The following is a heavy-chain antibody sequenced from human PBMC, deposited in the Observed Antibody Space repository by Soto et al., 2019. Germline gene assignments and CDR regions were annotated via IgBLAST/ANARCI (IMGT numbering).Heavy chain of an antibody. D-gene: IGHD3-22*01. CDR3: ARIPYYYDTGRTDYF. V-gene: IGHV1-2*02. CDR2: INPNTGAT. J-gene: IGHJ4*02. CDR1: GHPFLDFY. Sequence: QVQLVQSGAEVRKPGASVRVSCSPSGHPFLDFYVHWVRQAPGKGLEWLGGINPNTGATNYAQKFEGRVTVTRDMSINTAYMKLARLASDDTAVYYCARIPYYYDTGRTDYFWGPGTLVSVSS.